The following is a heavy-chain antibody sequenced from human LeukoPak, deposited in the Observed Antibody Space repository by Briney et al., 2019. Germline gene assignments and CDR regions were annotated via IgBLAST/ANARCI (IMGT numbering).Heavy chain of an antibody. J-gene: IGHJ6*03. Sequence: SVKNSCKASGGTFSSYAISWVREAPGQGLEWMGGIIPIFGTTNYAQKFQDRVTITADKSTSTAYMELSSLRSEDTAVYYCARVVGLTGYSSSWYSGYYYYMDVWGKGTTVTVSS. D-gene: IGHD6-13*01. V-gene: IGHV1-69*06. CDR3: ARVVGLTGYSSSWYSGYYYYMDV. CDR2: IIPIFGTT. CDR1: GGTFSSYA.